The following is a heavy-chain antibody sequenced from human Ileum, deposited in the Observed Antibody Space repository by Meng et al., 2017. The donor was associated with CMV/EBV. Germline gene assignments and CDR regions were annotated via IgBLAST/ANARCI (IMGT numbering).Heavy chain of an antibody. Sequence: VQLLQSGAEVKQPGASVKVSCKTSGYIFTGYYMHWVRQAPGQSPEWMGWINPNSGVTNYPQKFGDRVTMTRDTSFSTAYMELSRLTSDDTAVYYCARDFNSLAVTAANWFDPWGQGTLVTVSS. CDR2: INPNSGVT. CDR1: GYIFTGYY. D-gene: IGHD6-19*01. J-gene: IGHJ5*02. CDR3: ARDFNSLAVTAANWFDP. V-gene: IGHV1-2*02.